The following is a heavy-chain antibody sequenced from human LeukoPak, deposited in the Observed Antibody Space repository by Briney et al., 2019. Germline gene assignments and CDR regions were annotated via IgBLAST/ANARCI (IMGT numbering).Heavy chain of an antibody. Sequence: PSETLSLTCAVYGGSFSGYYWSWIRQPPGKGLEWIGEINHSGSTNYNPSLKSRVTISVDTSKNQFSLKLSSVTAADTAVYYCVRLGYSKSWRPIHLFDYWGQGTLVTVSS. J-gene: IGHJ4*02. CDR2: INHSGST. CDR1: GGSFSGYY. V-gene: IGHV4-34*01. D-gene: IGHD6-13*01. CDR3: VRLGYSKSWRPIHLFDY.